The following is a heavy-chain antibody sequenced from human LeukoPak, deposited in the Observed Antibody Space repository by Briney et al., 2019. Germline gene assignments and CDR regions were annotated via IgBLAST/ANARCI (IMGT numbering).Heavy chain of an antibody. CDR3: AKNGYSSGWYLEN. CDR1: GFTFSNYG. Sequence: GGSLRLSCAASGFTFSNYGMSWVRQAPGKGLEWVSAVTGTGGSTYYADSVKGRFTISRDNSKNTLYLQMNSLRGEDTAIYYCAKNGYSSGWYLENWGQGTLVTVSS. V-gene: IGHV3-23*01. J-gene: IGHJ4*02. CDR2: VTGTGGST. D-gene: IGHD6-19*01.